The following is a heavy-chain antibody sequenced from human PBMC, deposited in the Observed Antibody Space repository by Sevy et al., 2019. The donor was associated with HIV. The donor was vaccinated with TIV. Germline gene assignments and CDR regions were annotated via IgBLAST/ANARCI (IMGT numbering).Heavy chain of an antibody. Sequence: ASVMVSCKASGYTFTSYYMHWVRQAPGQGLEWVGLINPSGDSTSYAQKFQDRVTMTRDTSTSTVYMELSSLRSEDTAVYYCTSGITGTEVDYWGQGTLVTVSS. CDR3: TSGITGTEVDY. D-gene: IGHD1-20*01. V-gene: IGHV1-46*01. CDR2: INPSGDST. CDR1: GYTFTSYY. J-gene: IGHJ4*02.